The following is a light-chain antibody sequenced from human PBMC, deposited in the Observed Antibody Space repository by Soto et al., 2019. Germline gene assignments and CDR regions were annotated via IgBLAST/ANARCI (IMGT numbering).Light chain of an antibody. Sequence: QSALTQPRSVSGSPGQSDTISCTGSSSDVGAYNFASWYQQHPGAAPKLLIHDVNKRPPGVPDRFSASKSGNTASLTISGLQAEDEADYYCCSYAGEYKYVFGSGTKLTVL. CDR3: CSYAGEYKYV. CDR2: DVN. V-gene: IGLV2-11*01. J-gene: IGLJ1*01. CDR1: SSDVGAYNF.